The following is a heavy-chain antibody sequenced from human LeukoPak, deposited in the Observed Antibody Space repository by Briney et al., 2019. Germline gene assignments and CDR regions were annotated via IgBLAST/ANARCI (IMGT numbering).Heavy chain of an antibody. CDR2: IYTSGST. D-gene: IGHD6-19*01. CDR3: ARIRVAGQYFDY. Sequence: SETLSLTCAVYGGSFSGYYWSWIRQPAGKGLEWIGRIYTSGSTNYNPSLKSRVTMSVDTSKNQFSLKLSSVTAADTAVYYCARIRVAGQYFDYWGQGTLVTVSS. V-gene: IGHV4-59*10. CDR1: GGSFSGYY. J-gene: IGHJ4*02.